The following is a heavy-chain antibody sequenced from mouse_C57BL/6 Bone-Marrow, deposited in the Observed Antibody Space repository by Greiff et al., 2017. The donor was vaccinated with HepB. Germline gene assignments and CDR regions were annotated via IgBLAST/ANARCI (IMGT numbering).Heavy chain of an antibody. CDR3: TTGYGSSSYWYFDV. V-gene: IGHV14-4*01. D-gene: IGHD1-1*01. CDR2: IDPENGDT. CDR1: GFNIKDDY. J-gene: IGHJ1*03. Sequence: EVKLMESGAELVRPGASVKLSCTASGFNIKDDYMHWVKQRPEQGLEWIGWIDPENGDTEYASKFQGKATITADTSSNTAYLQLSSLKSEDTAVYYCTTGYGSSSYWYFDVWGTGTTVTVSS.